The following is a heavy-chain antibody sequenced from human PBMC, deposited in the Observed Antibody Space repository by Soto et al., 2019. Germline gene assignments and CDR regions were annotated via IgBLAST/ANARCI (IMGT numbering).Heavy chain of an antibody. Sequence: EVHLVESGGGLVQPGGSLRLSCTGSGFTFSDNSIDWVRQAPGKGLEWVGRSRDKAQGYSTIYAAYVKGRFTTSRDESKTSVYLQMNSLKTEDTAIYYCVRTAYFSDSSFYTRFFDYWGQGTLVTVSS. V-gene: IGHV3-72*01. CDR2: SRDKAQGYST. D-gene: IGHD3-22*01. CDR3: VRTAYFSDSSFYTRFFDY. J-gene: IGHJ4*02. CDR1: GFTFSDNS.